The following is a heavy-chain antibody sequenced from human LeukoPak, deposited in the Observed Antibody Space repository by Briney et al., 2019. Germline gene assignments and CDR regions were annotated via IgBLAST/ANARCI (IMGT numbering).Heavy chain of an antibody. CDR1: GFTFSSYS. D-gene: IGHD3-10*01. J-gene: IGHJ3*02. V-gene: IGHV3-21*01. Sequence: KSGGSLRLSCAASGFTFSSYSMNWVRQAPGKGLEWVSSISSSSSYIYYADSVKGRFTISRDNAKNSLYLQMNSLRAEDTAVYYCARDQGGMVRGVILGAFDIWGQGTMVPVSS. CDR2: ISSSSSYI. CDR3: ARDQGGMVRGVILGAFDI.